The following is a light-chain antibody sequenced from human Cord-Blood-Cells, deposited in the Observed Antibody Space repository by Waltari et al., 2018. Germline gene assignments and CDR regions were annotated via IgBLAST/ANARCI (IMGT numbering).Light chain of an antibody. Sequence: DIQMTQSPSTLSASVGDRVTITCRASQSISSWLAWYQQKPGKAPKLLLYKASSLESGVPSRFSGSGSGTEFTLTISSLQPDDFANYYCQQYNSYSPYSFGQGTKLEIK. CDR1: QSISSW. CDR3: QQYNSYSPYS. J-gene: IGKJ2*03. CDR2: KAS. V-gene: IGKV1-5*03.